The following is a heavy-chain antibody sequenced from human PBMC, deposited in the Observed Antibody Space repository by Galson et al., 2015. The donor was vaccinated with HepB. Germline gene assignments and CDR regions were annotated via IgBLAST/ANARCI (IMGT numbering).Heavy chain of an antibody. J-gene: IGHJ3*02. CDR3: ARRKPDDYSYDSSGRDDAFDI. Sequence: QSGAEVKKPGESLKISCKGFGFSFSNYWVAWVSQMPGKGLEWMGIVYPGDSDTRYNPPFEGHVTISADKSITTAYLQWNSLKASDSAMYYCARRKPDDYSYDSSGRDDAFDIWGQGTMVTVSS. D-gene: IGHD3-22*01. CDR1: GFSFSNYW. V-gene: IGHV5-51*06. CDR2: VYPGDSDT.